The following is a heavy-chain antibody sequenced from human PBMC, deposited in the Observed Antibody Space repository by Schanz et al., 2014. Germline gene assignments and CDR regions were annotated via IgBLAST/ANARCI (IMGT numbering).Heavy chain of an antibody. Sequence: QVQLVQSGAEVKKPGASVKVSCKASGYTFTSDSMHWVRQAPGQGLEWMGMINPSGGSTTYAQKCQGRVTMTRDTSTSTVYMDLSSLRSDDTAVYYCARDIQYHYDTSGPVGAFDIWGQGTVVTVSS. J-gene: IGHJ3*02. V-gene: IGHV1-46*01. D-gene: IGHD3-22*01. CDR2: INPSGGST. CDR1: GYTFTSDS. CDR3: ARDIQYHYDTSGPVGAFDI.